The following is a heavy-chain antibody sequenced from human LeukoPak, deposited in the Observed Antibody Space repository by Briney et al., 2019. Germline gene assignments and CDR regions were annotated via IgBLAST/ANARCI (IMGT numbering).Heavy chain of an antibody. CDR2: IYHSGST. D-gene: IGHD2-15*01. Sequence: SETLSLTCTVSGYSISSGYYWGWIRQPPGKGLEWIGSIYHSGSTYYNPSLKSRVTISVDTSKNQFSLKLSSVTAADTAVYYCARGRMGYFDYWGQGTLVTVSS. V-gene: IGHV4-38-2*02. CDR1: GYSISSGYY. J-gene: IGHJ4*02. CDR3: ARGRMGYFDY.